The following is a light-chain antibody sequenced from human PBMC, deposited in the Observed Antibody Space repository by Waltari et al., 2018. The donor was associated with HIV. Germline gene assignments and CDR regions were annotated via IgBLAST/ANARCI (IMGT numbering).Light chain of an antibody. V-gene: IGLV1-44*01. CDR2: STI. Sequence: QSVLTQPPSPSGTPGQRVTISCARTSSNIGSDPVHRNQQLPGTAPKLLIYSTIQRPSGVPDRFSGSKSGTSASLAISGLQSEDEADYYCAAWDDSLNVVFGGGTKLTVL. J-gene: IGLJ2*01. CDR1: SSNIGSDP. CDR3: AAWDDSLNVV.